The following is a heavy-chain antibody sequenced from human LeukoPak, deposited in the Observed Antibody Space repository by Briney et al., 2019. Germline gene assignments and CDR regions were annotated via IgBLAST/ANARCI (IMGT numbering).Heavy chain of an antibody. CDR1: GYSFTSYW. CDR3: ARPSEAGCGGDCVNWFDP. CDR2: IYPGDSDT. D-gene: IGHD2-21*02. V-gene: IGHV5-51*01. J-gene: IGHJ5*02. Sequence: GESLKISCKGSGYSFTSYWIGWVRQMPGKGLEWMGIIYPGDSDTRYSPSFQGQVTISADKSISTAYLQWSSLKASDTAMYYCARPSEAGCGGDCVNWFDPWGQGTLVTVSS.